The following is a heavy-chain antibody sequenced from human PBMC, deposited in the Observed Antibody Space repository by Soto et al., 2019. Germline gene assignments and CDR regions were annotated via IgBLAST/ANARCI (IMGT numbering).Heavy chain of an antibody. Sequence: QVQLVQSGGGVVPPGGSLRLSCVASGFPFMSYAMHWIRQAPGKGLEWVAVISNDGIKKYYPDSLRGRLAISRDNSKNTGYLQMSSLRPEDTAVYYCTRDFLWLGEFPTNWFDPWGQGTLVTVSS. D-gene: IGHD3-10*01. CDR3: TRDFLWLGEFPTNWFDP. CDR2: ISNDGIKK. J-gene: IGHJ5*02. V-gene: IGHV3-30*09. CDR1: GFPFMSYA.